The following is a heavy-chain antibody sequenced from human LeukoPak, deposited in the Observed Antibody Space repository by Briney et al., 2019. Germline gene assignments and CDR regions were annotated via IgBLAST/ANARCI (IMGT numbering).Heavy chain of an antibody. D-gene: IGHD3-22*01. J-gene: IGHJ4*02. CDR2: IYHSGST. CDR1: GGSISSSNW. V-gene: IGHV4-4*02. Sequence: SETLSLTCAVSGGSISSSNWWSWVRQPPGKGLEWIGEIYHSGSTNYNPSLKSRVTISVDKSKNQFSLKLSSVTAADTAVYYCARERKVVITRYFDYWGQGTLVTVSS. CDR3: ARERKVVITRYFDY.